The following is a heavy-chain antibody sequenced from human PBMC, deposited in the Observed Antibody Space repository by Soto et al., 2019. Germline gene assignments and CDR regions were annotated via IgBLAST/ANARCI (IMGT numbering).Heavy chain of an antibody. CDR3: ANDPLTTTVTTVAY. D-gene: IGHD4-17*01. Sequence: QVQLVESGGGVVQPGRSLRLSCAASGFTFSNYGMHWVRQAPGKGLEWVAVISYHGSDKYYADSVKGRFTISRDNSKNTLYLQMASLRAEDTAVYYCANDPLTTTVTTVAYWGQGTLVTVSS. V-gene: IGHV3-30*18. CDR1: GFTFSNYG. CDR2: ISYHGSDK. J-gene: IGHJ4*02.